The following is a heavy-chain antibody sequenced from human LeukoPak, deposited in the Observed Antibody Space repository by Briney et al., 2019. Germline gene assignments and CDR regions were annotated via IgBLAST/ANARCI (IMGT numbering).Heavy chain of an antibody. J-gene: IGHJ4*02. D-gene: IGHD3-3*01. CDR1: GLTFSSYG. Sequence: GGSLRLSCSASGLTFSSYGMHWVRQAPGKGLEWVAVISYDGMTKYYEESVKGRFTISRDNSKNTLYLQMNKLRAEDRAVYYCAKGNDNWSGYGVHRRDGFDYWGEGPLVTVLS. CDR3: AKGNDNWSGYGVHRRDGFDY. V-gene: IGHV3-30*18. CDR2: ISYDGMTK.